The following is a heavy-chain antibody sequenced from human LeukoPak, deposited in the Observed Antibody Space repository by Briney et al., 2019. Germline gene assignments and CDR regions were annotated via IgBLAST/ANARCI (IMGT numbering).Heavy chain of an antibody. CDR3: SNDEDPGSQWLVPGYFQH. CDR1: GFTFSSYA. J-gene: IGHJ1*01. Sequence: GGSLRLSCAASGFTFSSYAMSWVRQAPGKGLEWVSAISGSGGSTYYADSVKGRFTISRDNSKNTLYLQMNSLRAEDTAVYYCSNDEDPGSQWLVPGYFQHWGQGTLVTVSS. CDR2: ISGSGGST. D-gene: IGHD6-19*01. V-gene: IGHV3-23*01.